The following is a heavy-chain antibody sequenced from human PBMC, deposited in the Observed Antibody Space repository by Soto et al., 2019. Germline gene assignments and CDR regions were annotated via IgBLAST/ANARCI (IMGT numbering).Heavy chain of an antibody. D-gene: IGHD5-12*01. V-gene: IGHV4-59*01. CDR1: EGSISRDY. CDR3: AKYTGYESLFYFGS. J-gene: IGHJ4*01. CDR2: IFYAGAI. Sequence: SQTLSVTCIVAEGSISRDYWVWIRQPPGKGLEWIGYIFYAGAINYNPSLKSRVTISIDASEKQFSLNLTSVTAADTAFYYCAKYTGYESLFYFGSWGRGLQVTVSS.